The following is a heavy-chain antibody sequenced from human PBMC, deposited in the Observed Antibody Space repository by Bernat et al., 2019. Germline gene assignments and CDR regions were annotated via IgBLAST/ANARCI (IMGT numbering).Heavy chain of an antibody. CDR2: ISSSGVST. Sequence: EVQLLESGGDLVQPGGSLRLSCAASGFIFSNFAMSWVRQAPGKGLEWVSTISSSGVSTYYADSVKGRFTISRDNSKNTLYLQMNSLRAEDTAVYYCARDVQTLIAAAGTLYNGGWSSPLDYWGQGTLVTVSS. D-gene: IGHD6-13*01. CDR1: GFIFSNFA. CDR3: ARDVQTLIAAAGTLYNGGWSSPLDY. J-gene: IGHJ4*02. V-gene: IGHV3-23*01.